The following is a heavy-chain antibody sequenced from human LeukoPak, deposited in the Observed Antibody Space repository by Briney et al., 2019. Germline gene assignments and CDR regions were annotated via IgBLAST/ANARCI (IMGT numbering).Heavy chain of an antibody. J-gene: IGHJ4*02. CDR2: INPSGGST. V-gene: IGHV1-46*01. Sequence: ASVKVSCKASGYTFTNYFMHWVRQAPGQGLEWMGIINPSGGSTSHAQKFQGRVTMTRDTSTSTVYMELSSLRSEDTAVYYCARDREGYCSGGSCYLFYFDYWGQGTLVTVSS. CDR3: ARDREGYCSGGSCYLFYFDY. D-gene: IGHD2-15*01. CDR1: GYTFTNYF.